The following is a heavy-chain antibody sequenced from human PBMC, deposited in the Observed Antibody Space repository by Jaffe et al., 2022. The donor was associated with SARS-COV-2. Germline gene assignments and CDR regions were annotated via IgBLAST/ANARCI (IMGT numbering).Heavy chain of an antibody. Sequence: QVQLQESGPGLVKPSETLSLTCTVSGGSISSYYWSWIRQPPGKGLEWIGYIYYSGSTNYNPSLKSRVTISVDTSKNQFSLKLSSVTAADTAVYYCARDSRDYDSSSRGGGWFDPWGQGTLVTVSS. CDR3: ARDSRDYDSSSRGGGWFDP. J-gene: IGHJ5*02. V-gene: IGHV4-59*01. CDR2: IYYSGST. D-gene: IGHD3-22*01. CDR1: GGSISSYY.